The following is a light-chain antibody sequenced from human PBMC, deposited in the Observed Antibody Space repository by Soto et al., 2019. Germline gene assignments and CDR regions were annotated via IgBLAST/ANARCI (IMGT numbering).Light chain of an antibody. J-gene: IGLJ3*02. CDR2: DVS. CDR3: SSYTTSITVM. CDR1: ISDVGAYNY. V-gene: IGLV2-14*01. Sequence: QSALTQPASVSGSPGQSITISCTGTISDVGAYNYVSWYQQHPGKAPKLMIYDVSNRPSGVSDRFSGSKSGSTAALTISGLQAEDEADYYCSSYTTSITVMYGGGTKLTVL.